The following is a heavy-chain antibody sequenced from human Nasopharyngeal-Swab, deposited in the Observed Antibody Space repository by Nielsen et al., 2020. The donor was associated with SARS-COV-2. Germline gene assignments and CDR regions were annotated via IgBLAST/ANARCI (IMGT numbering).Heavy chain of an antibody. J-gene: IGHJ6*03. D-gene: IGHD6-13*01. CDR1: GYTFTSYA. V-gene: IGHV7-4-1*02. CDR3: ARGGSSSWYSYYYYYMDV. CDR2: INTNTGNP. Sequence: ASVKVSCNASGYTFTSYAMNWVRQAPGQGLEWMGWINTNTGNPTYAQGFTGRSVFSLDTSVSTAYLQISSLKAEDTAVYYCARGGSSSWYSYYYYYMDVWGKGTTVTVSS.